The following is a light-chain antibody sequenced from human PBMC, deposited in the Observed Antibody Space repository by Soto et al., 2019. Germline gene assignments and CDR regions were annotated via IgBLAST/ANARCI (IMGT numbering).Light chain of an antibody. V-gene: IGKV3-11*01. CDR2: DAS. CDR1: QSVNNQ. J-gene: IGKJ4*01. Sequence: EIVLTQSPGTLSLSPGETATLSCRASQSVNNQLAWYQQKPGQAPRLLIYDASTRATGIPARISGSGSGTDFPLTIRSLEPEDFAVYYCQHRRNWPLTFGGGTKVEIK. CDR3: QHRRNWPLT.